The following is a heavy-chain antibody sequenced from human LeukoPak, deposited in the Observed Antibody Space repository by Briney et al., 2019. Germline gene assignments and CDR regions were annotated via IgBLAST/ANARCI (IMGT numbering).Heavy chain of an antibody. D-gene: IGHD3-3*01. CDR2: IKQDGSEK. Sequence: GGSLRLSCAASGFTFSSYWMSWVRQAPGKGLEWVANIKQDGSEKYYVDSVKGRFTISRDNAKNSLYLQMNSLRAEDTAVYYCPREEHYDFWSGYYYYYGMDVWGQGTTVTVSS. J-gene: IGHJ6*02. CDR1: GFTFSSYW. CDR3: PREEHYDFWSGYYYYYGMDV. V-gene: IGHV3-7*01.